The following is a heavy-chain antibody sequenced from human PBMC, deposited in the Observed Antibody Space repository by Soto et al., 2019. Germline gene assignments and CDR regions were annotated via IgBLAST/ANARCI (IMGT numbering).Heavy chain of an antibody. D-gene: IGHD4-17*01. CDR3: ATLYGDYDWKFEY. Sequence: GGSLRLSCAASGFTFSSYAMSWVRQAPGKGLEWVSAISGSGGSTYYADSVKGRFTISRDNSKNTLYLQMNSLRAEDTAVYYCATLYGDYDWKFEYRGQGTLVTVPS. CDR2: ISGSGGST. V-gene: IGHV3-23*01. J-gene: IGHJ4*02. CDR1: GFTFSSYA.